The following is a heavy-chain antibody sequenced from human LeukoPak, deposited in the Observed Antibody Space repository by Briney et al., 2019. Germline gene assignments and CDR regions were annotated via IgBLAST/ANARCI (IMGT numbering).Heavy chain of an antibody. D-gene: IGHD6-6*01. CDR1: GGTFSSYA. CDR3: ARLHTIAAHNWFDP. Sequence: SVKVSCKASGGTFSSYAISWVRQAPGQGLEWMGGVIPIFGTANYAQKFQGRVTITADESTSTAYMELSSLRSEDTAVYYCARLHTIAAHNWFDPWGQGTLVTVSS. CDR2: VIPIFGTA. V-gene: IGHV1-69*13. J-gene: IGHJ5*02.